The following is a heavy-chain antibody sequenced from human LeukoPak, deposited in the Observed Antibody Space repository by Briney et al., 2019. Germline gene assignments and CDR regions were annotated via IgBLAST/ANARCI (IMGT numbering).Heavy chain of an antibody. Sequence: GGSLRLSCAASGLAFSAYKMHWVRQAPRKGLAWVSRISTDGYTTDYADFVQGRFTAPRDSTKNTWSLEMNSLRAEDTAVYYCVVGGSPGYWGQGTLVTVSS. D-gene: IGHD2-15*01. J-gene: IGHJ4*02. CDR1: GLAFSAYK. CDR3: VVGGSPGY. V-gene: IGHV3-74*01. CDR2: ISTDGYTT.